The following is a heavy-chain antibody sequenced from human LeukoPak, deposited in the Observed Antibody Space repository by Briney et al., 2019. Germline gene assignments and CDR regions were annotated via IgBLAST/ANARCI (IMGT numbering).Heavy chain of an antibody. CDR3: ARGINYYGSGVLFDY. CDR1: GFTFSSYD. D-gene: IGHD3-10*01. V-gene: IGHV3-13*01. J-gene: IGHJ4*02. Sequence: GGSLRLSCAASGFTFSSYDMHWVRQATGKGLEWVSAIGTAGDTYYPGSVKGRFTISRENAKNSLYLQMNSLRAGDTAVYYCARGINYYGSGVLFDYWGQGTLVTVSS. CDR2: IGTAGDT.